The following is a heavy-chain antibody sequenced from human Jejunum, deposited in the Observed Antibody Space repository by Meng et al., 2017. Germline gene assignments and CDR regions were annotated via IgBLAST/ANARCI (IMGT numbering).Heavy chain of an antibody. D-gene: IGHD3-10*01. CDR1: GFTFSSRW. V-gene: IGHV3-74*01. CDR3: GDITSGY. Sequence: EVQLVESGGGLVQPGGSLRLSCAASGFTFSSRWMHWVRQAPGKGLVWVSFINSDGSSTVYADSVKGRFTISRDNAKNTLYLQMNGLRAEDTALYYCGDITSGYWGRGTLVTVPS. CDR2: INSDGSST. J-gene: IGHJ4*02.